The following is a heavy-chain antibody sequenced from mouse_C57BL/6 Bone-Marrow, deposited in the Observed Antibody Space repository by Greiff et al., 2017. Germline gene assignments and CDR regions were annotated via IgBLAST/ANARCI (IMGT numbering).Heavy chain of an antibody. CDR3: ARVPFYYYAMDY. V-gene: IGHV5-4*01. CDR1: GFTFSSYA. CDR2: ISDGGSYT. J-gene: IGHJ4*01. Sequence: EVQRVESGGGLVKPGGSLKLSCAASGFTFSSYAMSWVRQTPEKRLEWVATISDGGSYTYYPDNVKGRFTISRDNAKNNLYLQMRHLKSEDTAMYYCARVPFYYYAMDYWGQGTSVTVSS.